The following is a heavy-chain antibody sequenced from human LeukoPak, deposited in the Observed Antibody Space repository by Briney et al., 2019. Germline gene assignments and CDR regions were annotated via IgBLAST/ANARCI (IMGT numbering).Heavy chain of an antibody. V-gene: IGHV3-53*01. J-gene: IGHJ3*02. Sequence: GGSLRLSCAASGFTVSSNYMSWVRQAPGKGLEWVSVIYSGGSTYYADSVKGRFTISRDNSKNTLYLQMNSLRAEDTAVYYCARLGRYCGGDCSRAFDIWGQGTMVTVSS. CDR3: ARLGRYCGGDCSRAFDI. D-gene: IGHD2-21*02. CDR2: IYSGGST. CDR1: GFTVSSNY.